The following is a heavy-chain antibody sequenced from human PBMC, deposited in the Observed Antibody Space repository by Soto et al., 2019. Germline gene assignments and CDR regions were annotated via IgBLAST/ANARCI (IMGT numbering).Heavy chain of an antibody. CDR3: AREEVLWFGELAFDP. CDR1: GYTFTSYG. V-gene: IGHV1-18*01. CDR2: ISAYNGNT. Sequence: ASVKVSCKASGYTFTSYGISWVRQAPGQGLERMGWISAYNGNTNYAQKLQGKVTMTTDTSTSTAYMELRSLRSDDTAVYYCAREEVLWFGELAFDPWGQGTLVTVSS. D-gene: IGHD3-10*01. J-gene: IGHJ5*02.